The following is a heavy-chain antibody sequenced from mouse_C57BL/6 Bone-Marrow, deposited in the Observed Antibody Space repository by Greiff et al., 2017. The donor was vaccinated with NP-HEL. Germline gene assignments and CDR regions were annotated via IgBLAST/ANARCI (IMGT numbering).Heavy chain of an antibody. CDR3: ARVRGTVVANYYAMDY. CDR2: IYPGSGST. J-gene: IGHJ4*01. D-gene: IGHD1-1*01. CDR1: GYTFTSYW. Sequence: VQLQQPGAELVKPGASVKMSCKASGYTFTSYWITWVKQRPGQGLEWIGDIYPGSGSTTYNEKFKSKATLTVDTSSSTAYMQLSSLTSEDSAVYYRARVRGTVVANYYAMDYWGQGTSVTVSS. V-gene: IGHV1-55*01.